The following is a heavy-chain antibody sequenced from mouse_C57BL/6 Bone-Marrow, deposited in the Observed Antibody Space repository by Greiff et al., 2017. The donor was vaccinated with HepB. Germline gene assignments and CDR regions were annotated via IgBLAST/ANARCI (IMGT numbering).Heavy chain of an antibody. D-gene: IGHD2-5*01. Sequence: DVQLLQSGGGLVKPGGSLKLSCAASGFTFSSYTMSWVRQTPEKRLEWVATISGGGGNTYYPDSVKGRFTISRDNAKNTLYLQMSSLRSEDTALYYCARQGYYSKFAYWGQGTLVTVSP. CDR1: GFTFSSYT. CDR3: ARQGYYSKFAY. CDR2: ISGGGGNT. V-gene: IGHV5-9*01. J-gene: IGHJ3*01.